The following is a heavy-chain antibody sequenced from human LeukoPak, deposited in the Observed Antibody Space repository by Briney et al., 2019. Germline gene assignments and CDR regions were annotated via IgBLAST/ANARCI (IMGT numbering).Heavy chain of an antibody. CDR1: GFTVSSNY. J-gene: IGHJ6*02. CDR3: ARVSVVVENYYGMDV. CDR2: IWYDGSNK. D-gene: IGHD2-15*01. V-gene: IGHV3-33*08. Sequence: PGGSLRLSCAASGFTVSSNYMSWVRQAPGKGLEWVAVIWYDGSNKYYADSVKGRFTISRGNSKNTLYLQMNSLRAEDTAVYYCARVSVVVENYYGMDVWGQGTTVTVSS.